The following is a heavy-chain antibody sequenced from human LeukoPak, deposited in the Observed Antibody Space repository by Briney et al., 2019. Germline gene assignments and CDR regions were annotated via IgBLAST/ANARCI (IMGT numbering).Heavy chain of an antibody. CDR1: GGSISSYY. CDR3: ARGIDSSSSTRIREPGYYYYMDV. D-gene: IGHD6-6*01. Sequence: SETLSLTCTVSGGSISSYYWSWIRQPAGKGLEWIGRIYTSGSTNYNPSLKSRATMSVDTSKNQFSLKLSSVTAADTAVYYCARGIDSSSSTRIREPGYYYYMDVWGKGTTVTVSS. CDR2: IYTSGST. J-gene: IGHJ6*03. V-gene: IGHV4-4*07.